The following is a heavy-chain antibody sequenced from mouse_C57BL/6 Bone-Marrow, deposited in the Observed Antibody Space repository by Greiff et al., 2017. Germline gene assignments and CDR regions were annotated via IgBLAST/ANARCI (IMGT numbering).Heavy chain of an antibody. CDR3: ARLDDGYCDVDY. V-gene: IGHV1-81*01. J-gene: IGHJ2*01. D-gene: IGHD2-3*01. CDR2: IYPRSGNT. Sequence: QVQLQQSGAELARPGASVKLSCKASGYTFTSYGISWVKQRTGQGLEWIGEIYPRSGNTYYNEKFKGKATLTADKSSSTAYMELRSLTSEDSAVYSCARLDDGYCDVDYWGQGTTLTVSS. CDR1: GYTFTSYG.